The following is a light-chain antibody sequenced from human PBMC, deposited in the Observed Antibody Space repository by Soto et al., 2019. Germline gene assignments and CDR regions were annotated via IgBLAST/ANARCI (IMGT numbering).Light chain of an antibody. Sequence: EIVMTQSPATLSVSPGEGATLSCKASQNVYNNLAWYQRRPGQPPRLLIYDASTRATGISARFSGSGYGTEFTLTISSLQSEDFAVYFCQQCRNWPLTFGGGTKVDNK. CDR1: QNVYNN. CDR3: QQCRNWPLT. V-gene: IGKV3-15*01. CDR2: DAS. J-gene: IGKJ4*01.